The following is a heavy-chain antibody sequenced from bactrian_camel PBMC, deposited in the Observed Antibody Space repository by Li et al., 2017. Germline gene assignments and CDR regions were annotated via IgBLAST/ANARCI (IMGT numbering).Heavy chain of an antibody. J-gene: IGHJ4*01. CDR1: GFTANRCG. D-gene: IGHD3*01. Sequence: HVQLVESGGGSVQAGGSLRLSCTAPGFTANRCGMQWYRQAAGNQREFVSSISADGNTAYSESVKGRFTISNDKAKDTVILRLDSLKPEDTAVYVCKPMGQACRRFESAVRGTQVTVS. CDR2: ISADGNT. V-gene: IGHV3S53*01.